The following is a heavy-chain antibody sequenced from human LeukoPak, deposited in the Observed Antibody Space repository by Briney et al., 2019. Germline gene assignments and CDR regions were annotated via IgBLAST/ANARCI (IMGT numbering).Heavy chain of an antibody. CDR3: ARDSARYYDSSGYYYDY. CDR1: GYTFTAHY. V-gene: IGHV1-2*02. J-gene: IGHJ4*02. Sequence: ASVKVSCKASGYTFTAHYMHWVRQAPGQGLEWMGWINANTGDTNYAQKFQGRVTMTRDTSISTAYMELRRLRSDDTAVYYCARDSARYYDSSGYYYDYWGQGTLVTVSS. D-gene: IGHD3-22*01. CDR2: INANTGDT.